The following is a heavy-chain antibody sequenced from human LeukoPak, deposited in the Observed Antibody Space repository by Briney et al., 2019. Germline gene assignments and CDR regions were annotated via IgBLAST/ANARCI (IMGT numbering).Heavy chain of an antibody. D-gene: IGHD2-15*01. Sequence: SETLSLTCAVYGGSFSGYYWSWIRQPPGKGLEWDGEINHSGSTNYNPSLKSRLTISVDTSKNQFSLNVNSVTAADTAVYYCARGYIEVLLTTTYSFFDPWGQGILVTVSS. CDR2: INHSGST. V-gene: IGHV4-34*01. J-gene: IGHJ5*02. CDR1: GGSFSGYY. CDR3: ARGYIEVLLTTTYSFFDP.